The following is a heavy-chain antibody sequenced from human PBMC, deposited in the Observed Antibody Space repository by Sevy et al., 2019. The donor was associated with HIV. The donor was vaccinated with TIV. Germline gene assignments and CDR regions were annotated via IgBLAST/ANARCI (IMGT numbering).Heavy chain of an antibody. CDR2: ISGSGRYT. D-gene: IGHD2-15*01. V-gene: IGHV3-23*01. Sequence: GGSLRLSCAASEFTFSSYAMSWVRQAPGKGLEWVSSISGSGRYTYYADSVEGRFTISRDNSKNTLYVQMNSLSAEDTAVYYCAKGFCSGGTCPRDYYYYGMDVWGQGTTVTVSS. CDR1: EFTFSSYA. J-gene: IGHJ6*02. CDR3: AKGFCSGGTCPRDYYYYGMDV.